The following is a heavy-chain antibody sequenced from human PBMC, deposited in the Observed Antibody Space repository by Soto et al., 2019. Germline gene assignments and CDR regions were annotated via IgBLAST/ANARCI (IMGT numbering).Heavy chain of an antibody. Sequence: SETLSLTCTVSGGSISSGDYYWSWIRQPPGKGLEWIGYIYYSGSTYYNPSLKSRVTISVDTSKNQFSLKLSSVTAADTAVYYCARVVVAATDYYYGMDVWGQGTTVTVSS. D-gene: IGHD2-15*01. CDR2: IYYSGST. J-gene: IGHJ6*02. CDR1: GGSISSGDYY. V-gene: IGHV4-30-4*01. CDR3: ARVVVAATDYYYGMDV.